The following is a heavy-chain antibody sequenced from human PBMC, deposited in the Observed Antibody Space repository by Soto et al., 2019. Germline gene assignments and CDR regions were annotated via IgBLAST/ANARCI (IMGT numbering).Heavy chain of an antibody. D-gene: IGHD3-16*02. CDR1: GGTFSSYT. Sequence: QVQLVQSGAEVKKPGSSVKVSCKASGGTFSSYTISWVRQAPGQGLEWMGRIIPILGIANYAQKFQGRVTITADKSTSTAYMELSSLRSEDTAVYYCASGNYDYVWGSYRHMTPGFDYWGQGTLVTVSS. CDR2: IIPILGIA. V-gene: IGHV1-69*02. CDR3: ASGNYDYVWGSYRHMTPGFDY. J-gene: IGHJ4*02.